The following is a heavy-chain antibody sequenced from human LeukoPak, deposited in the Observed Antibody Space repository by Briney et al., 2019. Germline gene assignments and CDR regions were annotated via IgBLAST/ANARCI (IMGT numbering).Heavy chain of an antibody. D-gene: IGHD1-1*01. CDR1: GFTFSSYT. Sequence: GGSLRLSCAASGFTFSSYTMYWVRQAPGKGLEWVSGISSSGSNTYYADSVKGRFTISRDNSKNTEYLQMNSLRVEDTAIYYCAKGQEMESRLDYWGQGTLVTVSS. V-gene: IGHV3-23*01. CDR2: ISSSGSNT. J-gene: IGHJ4*02. CDR3: AKGQEMESRLDY.